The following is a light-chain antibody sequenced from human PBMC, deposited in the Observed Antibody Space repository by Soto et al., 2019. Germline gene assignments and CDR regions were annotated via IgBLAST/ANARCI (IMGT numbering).Light chain of an antibody. CDR3: QQSSSGPPFT. J-gene: IGKJ3*01. V-gene: IGKV1-39*01. Sequence: DIQMTQSPSSLSASVGDRVTITCRASQSIRTYLNWYQQKPGKAPKVLIYGASSLQSGVPSRFSGSGSGTDFTLTISSLQPEDFATYYCQQSSSGPPFTFGPGTKVDIK. CDR2: GAS. CDR1: QSIRTY.